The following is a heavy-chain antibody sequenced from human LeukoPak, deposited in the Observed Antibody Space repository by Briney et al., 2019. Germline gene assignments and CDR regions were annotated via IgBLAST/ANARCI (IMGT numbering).Heavy chain of an antibody. V-gene: IGHV1-18*01. Sequence: GASVKVSCKASGYTFTSYGISWVRQAPGQGLEWMGWISAYNGNTNYAQKLQGRVTMTTDTSTSTVYMELSSLRSEDTAVYYCARGSELWLLDYWGQGTLVTVSS. CDR2: ISAYNGNT. D-gene: IGHD3-10*01. CDR3: ARGSELWLLDY. J-gene: IGHJ4*02. CDR1: GYTFTSYG.